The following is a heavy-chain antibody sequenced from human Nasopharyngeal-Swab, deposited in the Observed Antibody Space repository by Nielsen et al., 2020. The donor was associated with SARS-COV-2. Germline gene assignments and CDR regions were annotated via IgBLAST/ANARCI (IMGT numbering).Heavy chain of an antibody. CDR2: INPSGGST. J-gene: IGHJ4*02. CDR1: GYTFTRYY. Sequence: ASVKVSCKASGYTFTRYYMHWVRQAPGQGLEWMGIINPSGGSTSYAQKFQGRVTMTRDTSTSTVYMELSSLRSEDTAVYYCARDRVAATPFGGPEWSFDYWGQGTLVTVSS. V-gene: IGHV1-46*01. CDR3: ARDRVAATPFGGPEWSFDY. D-gene: IGHD2-15*01.